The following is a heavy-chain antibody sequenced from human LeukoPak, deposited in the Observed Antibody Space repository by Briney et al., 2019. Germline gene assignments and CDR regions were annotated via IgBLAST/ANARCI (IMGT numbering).Heavy chain of an antibody. CDR3: ARRYSGSYEADY. Sequence: ASVKVSCKASGYTFTGYYMHWVRQAPGQGLEWMGWINPNSGGTNYAQKFRGRVTMTRDTSISTAYMELSRLRSDDTAVYYCARRYSGSYEADYWGQGTLVTVSS. CDR2: INPNSGGT. D-gene: IGHD1-26*01. V-gene: IGHV1-2*02. J-gene: IGHJ4*02. CDR1: GYTFTGYY.